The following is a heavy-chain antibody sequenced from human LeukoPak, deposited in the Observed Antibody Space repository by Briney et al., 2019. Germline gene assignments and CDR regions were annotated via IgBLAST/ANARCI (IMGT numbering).Heavy chain of an antibody. CDR3: ARVGFTTGWSNFDY. V-gene: IGHV1-2*06. Sequence: ASVKVSCKAAGYNFPAYFVHWVRQAPGQGLEWMGRINPNGGDTNYAQKFQGRVTMASDTSISTAYMELSSLISDDTAVYYCARVGFTTGWSNFDYWGQGTPVTVSS. CDR1: GYNFPAYF. D-gene: IGHD6-19*01. J-gene: IGHJ4*02. CDR2: INPNGGDT.